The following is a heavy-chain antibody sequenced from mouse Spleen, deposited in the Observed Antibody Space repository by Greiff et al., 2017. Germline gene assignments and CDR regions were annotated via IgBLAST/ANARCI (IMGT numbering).Heavy chain of an antibody. J-gene: IGHJ1*01. CDR3: ARDGPWYFDV. CDR2: IDPANGNT. V-gene: IGHV14-3*02. Sequence: VQLKESGAELVKPGASVKLSCTASGFNIKDTYMHWVKQRPEQGLEWIGRIDPANGNTKYDPKFQGKATITADTSSNTAYLQLSSLTSEDTAVYYCARDGPWYFDVWGAGTTVTVSS. CDR1: GFNIKDTY. D-gene: IGHD2-3*01.